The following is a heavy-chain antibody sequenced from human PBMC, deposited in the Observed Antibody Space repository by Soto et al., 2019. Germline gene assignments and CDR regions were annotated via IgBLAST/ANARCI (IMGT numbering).Heavy chain of an antibody. D-gene: IGHD7-27*01. CDR2: INHSGST. Sequence: NPSETLSLTCAVYGGSFSGYYWSWIRQPPGKGLEWIGEINHSGSTNYNPSLKSRVTISVDTSKNQFSLKLSSVTAADTAVYYCARYPPNWGHDYWGQGTLVTVSS. CDR3: ARYPPNWGHDY. J-gene: IGHJ4*02. CDR1: GGSFSGYY. V-gene: IGHV4-34*01.